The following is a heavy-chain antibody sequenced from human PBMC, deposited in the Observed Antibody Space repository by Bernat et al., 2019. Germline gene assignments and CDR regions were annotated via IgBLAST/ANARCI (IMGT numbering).Heavy chain of an antibody. CDR1: GGTFSSYA. J-gene: IGHJ4*02. CDR2: IIPIFGTA. CDR3: AVLTTGTTFACFDY. Sequence: QVQLVQSGAEVKKPGSSVKVSCKASGGTFSSYAISWVRQAPGQGLEWMGGIIPIFGTANYAQKFQGRVTMTTNESTSTAYMALSSLRYEDTAVYYCAVLTTGTTFACFDYWGQETLVTVSS. D-gene: IGHD4-17*01. V-gene: IGHV1-69*01.